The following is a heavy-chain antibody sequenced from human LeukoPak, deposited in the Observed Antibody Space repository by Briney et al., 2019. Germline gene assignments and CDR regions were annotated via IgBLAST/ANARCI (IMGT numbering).Heavy chain of an antibody. CDR1: GYTFTSYG. V-gene: IGHV1-18*01. CDR2: TSAYNGNT. J-gene: IGHJ4*02. CDR3: ARDPNPSATVDPFDY. Sequence: ASVKVSCKASGYTFTSYGISWVRQAPGQGLEWMGWTSAYNGNTNYAQKLQGRVTMTTDTSTSTAYMELRSLRSDDTAVYYCARDPNPSATVDPFDYWGQGTLVTVSS. D-gene: IGHD4-23*01.